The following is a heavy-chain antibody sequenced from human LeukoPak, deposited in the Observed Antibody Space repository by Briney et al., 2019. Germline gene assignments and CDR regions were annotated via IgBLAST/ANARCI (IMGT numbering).Heavy chain of an antibody. CDR2: IKEDGSEK. J-gene: IGHJ6*03. CDR1: GFTFNTYW. CDR3: ARDTYDSSGYHFYYMDV. V-gene: IGHV3-7*01. Sequence: PGGSLRLSCAVSGFTFNTYWVSWVRQAPGKGLEWVANIKEDGSEKHYGDSVRGRFTISRDNAKNSLYLRMNSLRAEDTALYFCARDTYDSSGYHFYYMDVWGKGTTVTVSS. D-gene: IGHD3-22*01.